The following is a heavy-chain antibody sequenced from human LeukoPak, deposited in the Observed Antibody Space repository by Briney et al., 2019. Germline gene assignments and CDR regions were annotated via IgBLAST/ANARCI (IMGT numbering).Heavy chain of an antibody. CDR1: GGTFSSYA. CDR3: ARDHYYDSSGYRQGNWFDP. CDR2: IIPIFGTA. D-gene: IGHD3-22*01. V-gene: IGHV1-69*13. Sequence: SVKVSCKASGGTFSSYAISWVRQAPGQGLEWMGGIIPIFGTANYAQKFQGRVTITADESTSTAYMELSSLRSEDTAVYYCARDHYYDSSGYRQGNWFDPWGQGTLVTVSS. J-gene: IGHJ5*02.